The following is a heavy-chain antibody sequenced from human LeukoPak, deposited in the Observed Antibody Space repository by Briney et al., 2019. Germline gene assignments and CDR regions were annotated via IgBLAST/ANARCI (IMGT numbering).Heavy chain of an antibody. Sequence: GGSLRLSCAASGFTFSSYAMSWVRQAPGKGLEWVSAISGSGGSTYYADSVKGRFTISRDNSKNTLYLQMNSLRAEDTAVYYCARVRDEYSSSREYFQHWGQGTLVTVSS. D-gene: IGHD6-6*01. V-gene: IGHV3-23*01. J-gene: IGHJ1*01. CDR3: ARVRDEYSSSREYFQH. CDR2: ISGSGGST. CDR1: GFTFSSYA.